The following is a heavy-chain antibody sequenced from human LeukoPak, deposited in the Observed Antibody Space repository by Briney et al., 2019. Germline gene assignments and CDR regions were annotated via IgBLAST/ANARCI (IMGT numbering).Heavy chain of an antibody. D-gene: IGHD7-27*01. J-gene: IGHJ4*02. CDR1: GFAFNTYG. Sequence: GGSLRLSCAASGFAFNTYGMSWVRQAPGKGLEWVSAISGSGGNTYYADSVKGRFTISRDNSKNTLYLQMNSLRAEDTALYYCAKDRTWGLDYWGQGTLVTVSS. CDR2: ISGSGGNT. CDR3: AKDRTWGLDY. V-gene: IGHV3-23*01.